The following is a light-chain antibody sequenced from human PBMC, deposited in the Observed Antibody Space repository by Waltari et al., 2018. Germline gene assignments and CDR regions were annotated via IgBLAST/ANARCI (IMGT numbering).Light chain of an antibody. J-gene: IGLJ3*02. CDR1: NSNIGARHD. CDR3: QSYDSSLSGVL. Sequence: QSVLTQPPSVSGATGQRVTISCTGSNSNIGARHDVHWYQQVPGEAPRLLIYRDNNRPSGVPDRFSGSKSGTSTCLAITGLQPGDEAEYYCQSYDSSLSGVLFGGGTKLTVL. CDR2: RDN. V-gene: IGLV1-40*01.